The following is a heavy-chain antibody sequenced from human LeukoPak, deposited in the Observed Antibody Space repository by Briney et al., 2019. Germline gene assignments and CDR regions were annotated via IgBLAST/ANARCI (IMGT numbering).Heavy chain of an antibody. CDR3: ARDRACSNGICSYFDY. Sequence: SETLSLTCTVSGGSISGYYWGWIRQPPGKGLEWIGSIYSSGSTYYNPSLKSRVTVSVDTSKNQFSLKLTSVTAADTAVYYCARDRACSNGICSYFDYWGQGTVVAVSS. CDR1: GGSISGYY. J-gene: IGHJ4*02. V-gene: IGHV4-39*01. D-gene: IGHD2-8*01. CDR2: IYSSGST.